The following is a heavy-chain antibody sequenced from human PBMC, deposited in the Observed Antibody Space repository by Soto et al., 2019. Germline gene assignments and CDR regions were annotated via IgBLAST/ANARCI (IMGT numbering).Heavy chain of an antibody. CDR2: IIPIFGTA. D-gene: IGHD4-17*01. Sequence: QVQLVQSGAEVKKPGSSVKVSCKASGGTFSSYAISWVRQAPGQGLEWMGGIIPIFGTANNAQKFQGRVTITADESTSTAYMELSSLRSEDTAVYYCARGIPMTTVKPDAFDIWGQGTMLTVSS. J-gene: IGHJ3*02. V-gene: IGHV1-69*01. CDR1: GGTFSSYA. CDR3: ARGIPMTTVKPDAFDI.